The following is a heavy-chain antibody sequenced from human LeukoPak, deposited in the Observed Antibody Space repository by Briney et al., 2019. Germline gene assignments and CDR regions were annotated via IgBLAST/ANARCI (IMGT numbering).Heavy chain of an antibody. CDR1: GGSFSGYY. CDR2: INHSGST. Sequence: SETLSLTCAVYGGSFSGYYWSWIRQPPGKGLEWIGEINHSGSTNYNPSLRSRVAVSVHTSKNQLSLKLSSVTAADTAVYYCARQWLVSPLFDYWGQGTLVTVSS. D-gene: IGHD6-19*01. J-gene: IGHJ4*02. V-gene: IGHV4-34*01. CDR3: ARQWLVSPLFDY.